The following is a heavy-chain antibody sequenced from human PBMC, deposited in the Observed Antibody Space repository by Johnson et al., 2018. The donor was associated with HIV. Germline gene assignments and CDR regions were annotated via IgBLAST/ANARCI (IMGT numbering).Heavy chain of an antibody. CDR1: GFTFDDYA. V-gene: IGHV3-9*01. J-gene: IGHJ3*01. CDR2: ISWNSGGST. Sequence: VQLVESGGGLVQPGRSLRLSCAASGFTFDDYAMHCVRQAPGKGLEWVSGISWNSGGSTYYADSVKGRFTISRDNSKKTLYLQMNSLRAEDTAVYYCTTDPNYWVTFDLWGPGTLVTVSS. D-gene: IGHD4/OR15-4a*01. CDR3: TTDPNYWVTFDL.